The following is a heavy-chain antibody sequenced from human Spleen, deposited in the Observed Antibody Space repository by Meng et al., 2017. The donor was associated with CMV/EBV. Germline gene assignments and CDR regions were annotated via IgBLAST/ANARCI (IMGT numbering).Heavy chain of an antibody. CDR1: GYTFTGYY. V-gene: IGHV1-2*02. CDR2: INPNSGGT. CDR3: ARNYYGSGSYYLFDY. D-gene: IGHD3-10*01. Sequence: ARRVQAGAWVRKPGASVQVSCKASGYTFTGYYMHWVRHAPGKGLEWMGWINPNSGGTNYAQKFQGRVTMTRDTSISTAYMELSRLRSDDTAVYYCARNYYGSGSYYLFDYWGQGTLVTVSS. J-gene: IGHJ4*02.